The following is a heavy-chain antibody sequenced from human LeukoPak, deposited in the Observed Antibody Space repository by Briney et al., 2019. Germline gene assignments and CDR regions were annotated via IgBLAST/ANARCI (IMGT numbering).Heavy chain of an antibody. CDR2: ISYDGSNK. D-gene: IGHD1-1*01. V-gene: IGHV3-30*18. J-gene: IGHJ6*02. CDR1: GFTFSSYG. Sequence: PGRSLRLSCAASGFTFSSYGMHWVRQAPGKGLERVAVISYDGSNKYYADSVKGRFTISRDNSKNTLYLQMNSLRAEDTAVYYCAKDSHNNYGMDVWGQGTTVTVSS. CDR3: AKDSHNNYGMDV.